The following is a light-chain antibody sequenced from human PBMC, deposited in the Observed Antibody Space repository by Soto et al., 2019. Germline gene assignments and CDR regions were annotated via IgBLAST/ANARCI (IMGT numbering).Light chain of an antibody. CDR3: GTWDSSVRAGV. CDR1: GSNIGKNA. Sequence: QSVLTQPPSVSAAPGQKVTISCSGSGSNIGKNAVSWYQQLPGTTPKLLIYDNYKRPSGIPDRFSGSRSGTSAPLGITGLQTGDEADYYCGTWDSSVRAGVFGTGTKVTVL. V-gene: IGLV1-51*01. CDR2: DNY. J-gene: IGLJ1*01.